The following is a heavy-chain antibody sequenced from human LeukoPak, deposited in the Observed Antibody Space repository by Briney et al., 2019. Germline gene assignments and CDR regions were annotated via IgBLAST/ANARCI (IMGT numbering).Heavy chain of an antibody. Sequence: GGSLRLSCAASGFTFSSYWMNWVRQAPGKGLVWVSRIISNENSATYADSVKGRFTISRDNAKNTLYLQMNSLRAEDTAVYYCVRGGIASAFDIWGQGTMATVSS. D-gene: IGHD6-13*01. CDR2: IISNENSA. V-gene: IGHV3-74*01. CDR3: VRGGIASAFDI. J-gene: IGHJ3*02. CDR1: GFTFSSYW.